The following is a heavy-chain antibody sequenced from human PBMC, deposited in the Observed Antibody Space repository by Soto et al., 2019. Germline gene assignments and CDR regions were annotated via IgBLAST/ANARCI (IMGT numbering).Heavy chain of an antibody. CDR1: GGSISSYY. CDR3: ARDRGYYYGMDV. D-gene: IGHD1-26*01. V-gene: IGHV4-59*01. Sequence: SETLSLTCTVSGGSISSYYWSWIRQPPGKGLEWIGYIYYSGSTNYNPSLKSRVTISVDTSKNQFSLKLSSVTAADTAVYYCARDRGYYYGMDVCGQGTTVTVSS. J-gene: IGHJ6*02. CDR2: IYYSGST.